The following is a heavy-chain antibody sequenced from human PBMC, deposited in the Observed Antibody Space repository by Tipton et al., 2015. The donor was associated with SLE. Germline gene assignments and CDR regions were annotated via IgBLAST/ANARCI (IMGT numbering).Heavy chain of an antibody. CDR1: GGSISSYY. Sequence: TLSLTCTVSGGSISSYYWSWIRQPPGKGLEWIGYIYYSGNTYYNPSLKSRITISVDTSTNQFSLKLNSVTAADTAVYYCARWGSFYYSMDVWGKGTTVTVSS. V-gene: IGHV4-59*06. D-gene: IGHD2-21*01. CDR2: IYYSGNT. J-gene: IGHJ6*03. CDR3: ARWGSFYYSMDV.